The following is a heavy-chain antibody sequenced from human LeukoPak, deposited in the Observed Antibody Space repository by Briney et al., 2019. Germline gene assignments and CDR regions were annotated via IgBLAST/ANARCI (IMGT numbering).Heavy chain of an antibody. D-gene: IGHD2-15*01. CDR2: IGYDGVNK. Sequence: GGSLRLSCAASGFTFSSYPMHWVRQAPGKGLEWVAVIGYDGVNKYYADSVKGRFTISRDNAKNSLYLQMNSLRAEDTAVYYCASSYCSGGSCYAFDYWGQGTLVTVSS. J-gene: IGHJ4*02. CDR3: ASSYCSGGSCYAFDY. V-gene: IGHV3-30-3*01. CDR1: GFTFSSYP.